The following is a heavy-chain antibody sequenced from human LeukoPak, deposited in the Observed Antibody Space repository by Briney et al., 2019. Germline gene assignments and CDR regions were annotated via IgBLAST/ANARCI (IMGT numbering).Heavy chain of an antibody. V-gene: IGHV1-18*01. CDR3: ARGGGTGWYYYYGMDV. Sequence: ASVKVSCKASGYTFISYGISWVRQAPGQGLEWMGWITTYNGNTNSAQKLQGRVTMATDTSTSTAYMELRSLRSDDTAVYYCARGGGTGWYYYYGMDVWGQGTTVTVSS. CDR1: GYTFISYG. D-gene: IGHD6-19*01. J-gene: IGHJ6*02. CDR2: ITTYNGNT.